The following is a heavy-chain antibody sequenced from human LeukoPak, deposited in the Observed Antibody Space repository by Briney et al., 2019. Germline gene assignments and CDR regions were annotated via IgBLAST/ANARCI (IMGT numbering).Heavy chain of an antibody. V-gene: IGHV3-74*01. CDR3: AKDPAAAGTAEYFQH. CDR1: GFTFSSYW. CDR2: INSDGSST. J-gene: IGHJ1*01. D-gene: IGHD6-13*01. Sequence: EPGGSLRLSCAASGFTFSSYWMHWVRQAPGKGLVWVSRINSDGSSTSYADSVKGRFTISRDNSKNTLYLQMNSLRADDTAVYYCAKDPAAAGTAEYFQHWGQGTLVTVSS.